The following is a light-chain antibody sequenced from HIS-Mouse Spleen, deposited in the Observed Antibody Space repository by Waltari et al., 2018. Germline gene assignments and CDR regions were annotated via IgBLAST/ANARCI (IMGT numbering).Light chain of an antibody. CDR3: AAWDDSLSGWV. CDR2: RNN. J-gene: IGLJ3*02. V-gene: IGLV1-47*01. Sequence: QSVLTQPPSASWTPRQRVTISCSGSSSNIGSNYVYWYPQLPGTAPKLLIHRNNQRPSGVPDRFSGSKSGTSASLAISGLRSEDEADYYCAAWDDSLSGWVFGGGTKLTVL. CDR1: SSNIGSNY.